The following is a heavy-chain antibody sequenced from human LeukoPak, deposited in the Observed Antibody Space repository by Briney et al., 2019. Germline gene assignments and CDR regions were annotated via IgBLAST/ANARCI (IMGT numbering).Heavy chain of an antibody. CDR1: GDSVSSNTAA. J-gene: IGHJ3*02. CDR2: TYYRSKWFN. D-gene: IGHD6-19*01. V-gene: IGHV6-1*01. CDR3: ARGMAVALGAFDI. Sequence: SQTLSLTCAISGDSVSSNTAAWSWIRQSPSRGLGWLGRTYYRSKWFNEYALSVKSRISVNPDTSKNQFSLQLNSVTPEDTAVYYCARGMAVALGAFDIWGQGTMVTVSS.